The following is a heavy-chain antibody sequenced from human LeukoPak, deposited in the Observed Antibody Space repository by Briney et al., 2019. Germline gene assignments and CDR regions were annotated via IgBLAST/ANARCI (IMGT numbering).Heavy chain of an antibody. Sequence: GGSLRLSCAASGFTFSSYAMHWVRQAPGKGLEWVAVISYDGSNKYYADSVKGRFTISRDNSKNTLYLQMNSLRAEDTAVYYCARPVSGYFYGLDVWGQGTTVTVSS. CDR3: ARPVSGYFYGLDV. CDR2: ISYDGSNK. J-gene: IGHJ6*02. D-gene: IGHD1-14*01. CDR1: GFTFSSYA. V-gene: IGHV3-30-3*01.